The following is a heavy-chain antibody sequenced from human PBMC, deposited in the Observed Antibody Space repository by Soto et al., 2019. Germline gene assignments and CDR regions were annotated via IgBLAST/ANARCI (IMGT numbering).Heavy chain of an antibody. D-gene: IGHD2-15*01. CDR2: IKQDGSEK. CDR1: GFTFSSYW. J-gene: IGHJ3*02. CDR3: ARDLGYCSGGSCYDDAFDI. Sequence: GGSLRLSCAASGFTFSSYWMSWVRQAPGKGLEWVANIKQDGSEKYYVDSVKGRFTISRDNAKNSLYLQMNSLRAEDTAVYYCARDLGYCSGGSCYDDAFDIWGQGTMVTVSS. V-gene: IGHV3-7*01.